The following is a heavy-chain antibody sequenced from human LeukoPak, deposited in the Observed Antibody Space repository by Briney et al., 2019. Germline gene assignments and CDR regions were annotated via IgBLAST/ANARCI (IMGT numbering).Heavy chain of an antibody. J-gene: IGHJ1*01. Sequence: SVKVSCKASGYTFTSYGISWVRQAPGQGLEWMGWIIPIFGTANYAQKFQGRVTITADESTSTAYMELSSLRSEDTAVYYCARGAARPSQYFQHWGQGTLVTVSS. D-gene: IGHD6-6*01. V-gene: IGHV1-69*13. CDR1: GYTFTSYG. CDR3: ARGAARPSQYFQH. CDR2: IIPIFGTA.